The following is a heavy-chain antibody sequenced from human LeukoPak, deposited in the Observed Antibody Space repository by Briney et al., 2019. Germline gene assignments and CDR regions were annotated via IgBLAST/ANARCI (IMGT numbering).Heavy chain of an antibody. Sequence: KPSETLSLTCTVSGGSLSSSSYYWGWVRQPPGKGLEWVGSIYYSGSTYYNPSLKSRVTISVDTSKNQFSLKLSSVTAADTAVYYCARRPQTYGSGSRHFDYWGQGTLVTVSS. CDR1: GGSLSSSSYY. D-gene: IGHD3-10*01. V-gene: IGHV4-39*01. J-gene: IGHJ4*02. CDR3: ARRPQTYGSGSRHFDY. CDR2: IYYSGST.